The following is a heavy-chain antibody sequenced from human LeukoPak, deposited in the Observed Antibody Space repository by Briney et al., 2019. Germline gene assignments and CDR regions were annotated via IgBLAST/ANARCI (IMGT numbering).Heavy chain of an antibody. V-gene: IGHV3-43D*03. D-gene: IGHD6-19*01. CDR2: ISWDGGST. CDR3: AKDAYDSSGWFFPDY. Sequence: GGSLRLSCAASGFTFDDYAMHWVRQAPGKGLEWVSLISWDGGSTYYADSVKGRFTISRDNSKNSLYLQMNSLRAEDTALYYCAKDAYDSSGWFFPDYWGRGTLVTVSS. J-gene: IGHJ4*02. CDR1: GFTFDDYA.